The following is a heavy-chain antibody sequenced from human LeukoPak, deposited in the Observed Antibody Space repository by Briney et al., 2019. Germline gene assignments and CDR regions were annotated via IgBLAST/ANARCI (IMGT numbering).Heavy chain of an antibody. J-gene: IGHJ6*03. D-gene: IGHD3-10*01. V-gene: IGHV3-21*01. CDR1: GFTFDDYA. CDR3: ARSGIKMVRGVIIKSPYHMDV. Sequence: PGGSLRLSCAASGFTFDDYAMHWVRQAPGKGLEWVSSISSSGSYIYYADSVKGRFTISRDDAKNSLSLQMNSLRAEDTAVYYCARSGIKMVRGVIIKSPYHMDVWGKGTTVTVSS. CDR2: ISSSGSYI.